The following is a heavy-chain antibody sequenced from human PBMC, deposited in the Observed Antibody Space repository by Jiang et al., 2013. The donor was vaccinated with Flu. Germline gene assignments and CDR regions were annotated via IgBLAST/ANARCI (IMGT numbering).Heavy chain of an antibody. D-gene: IGHD3-22*01. CDR2: IYWDDDK. CDR1: GFSLSTSGVG. CDR3: AHRRGDSSGYLDAFDI. V-gene: IGHV2-5*02. J-gene: IGHJ3*02. Sequence: KPTQTLTLTCTFSGFSLSTSGVGVGWIRQPPGKALEWLALIYWDDDKRYSPSLKSRLTITKDTSKNQVVLTMTNMDPVDTATYCCAHRRGDSSGYLDAFDIWGQGTMVTVSS.